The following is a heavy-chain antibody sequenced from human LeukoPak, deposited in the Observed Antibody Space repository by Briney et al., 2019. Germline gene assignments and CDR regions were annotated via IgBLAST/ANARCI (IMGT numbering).Heavy chain of an antibody. D-gene: IGHD6-13*01. Sequence: SETLSLTCAVYGGSFSGYYWSWIRQPPGKGLEWIGEINHSGSTNYNPSLKSRVTISVDTSKNQFSLKLSSVTAADTAVYYCARGIAAAGPERYYYYGMDVWGQGTTVTVSS. CDR2: INHSGST. J-gene: IGHJ6*02. V-gene: IGHV4-34*01. CDR3: ARGIAAAGPERYYYYGMDV. CDR1: GGSFSGYY.